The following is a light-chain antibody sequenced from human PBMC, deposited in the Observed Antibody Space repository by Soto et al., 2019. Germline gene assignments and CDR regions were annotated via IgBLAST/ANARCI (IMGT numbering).Light chain of an antibody. CDR3: QTWGTGIVI. CDR2: LNNDGSH. V-gene: IGLV4-69*01. J-gene: IGLJ2*01. Sequence: QSVLTQSPSASASLGASVKLTCTLSSGHSTTAIAWHQQQTEKGPRYLMNLNNDGSHSKGDGIPDRFSGSSSGAERYLTISSLQSEDEADYYCQTWGTGIVIFGGGTKLTVL. CDR1: SGHSTTA.